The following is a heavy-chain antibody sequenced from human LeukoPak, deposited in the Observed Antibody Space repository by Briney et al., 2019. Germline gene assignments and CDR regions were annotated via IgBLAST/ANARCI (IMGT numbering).Heavy chain of an antibody. J-gene: IGHJ4*02. D-gene: IGHD6-25*01. V-gene: IGHV3-11*04. CDR2: ISSSGSTI. CDR1: GFTFSDYY. Sequence: GGSLRLSCAASGFTFSDYYMSWVRQAPGKGLEWVSYISSSGSTIYYADSVKGRFTISRDNAKNTLYLHLSSLRAEDTAVYFCARGGAASACDYWGQGILVTVSS. CDR3: ARGGAASACDY.